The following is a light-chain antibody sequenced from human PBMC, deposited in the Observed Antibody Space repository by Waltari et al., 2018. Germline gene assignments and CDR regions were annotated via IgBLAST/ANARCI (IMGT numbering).Light chain of an antibody. Sequence: DIHMTQSPTTLSASVGDRVTITCRASQGLTGWLAWYQQQPGKAPELLIYKTSRLESGVPSRFSGSGSQTEFTLTISSLQPGDFATYYCQQYASYWTFGQGTKVEMK. CDR3: QQYASYWT. CDR2: KTS. V-gene: IGKV1-5*03. J-gene: IGKJ1*01. CDR1: QGLTGW.